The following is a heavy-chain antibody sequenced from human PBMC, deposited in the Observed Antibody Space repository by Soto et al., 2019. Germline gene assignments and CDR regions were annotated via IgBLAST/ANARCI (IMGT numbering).Heavy chain of an antibody. Sequence: SETLSLTCAVSGGSITSGAYYWTSIRQHPGKGLEWIAHIHYSGRTYYNPSLKSRVTISVDTSNNQFSLTLCSVTAADTAVYSCACYYSDSSGYSNWFDTWGQGTLVTVSS. CDR3: ACYYSDSSGYSNWFDT. CDR2: IHYSGRT. CDR1: GGSITSGAYY. J-gene: IGHJ5*02. V-gene: IGHV4-31*11. D-gene: IGHD3-22*01.